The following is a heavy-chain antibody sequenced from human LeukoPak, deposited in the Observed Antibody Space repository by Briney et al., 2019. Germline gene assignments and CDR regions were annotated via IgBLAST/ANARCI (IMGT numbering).Heavy chain of an antibody. V-gene: IGHV3-74*01. CDR2: INSDGSST. Sequence: PGGSLRLSGAASGFTFSSYWMHWVRQAPGKGLMWVSRINSDGSSTSYADSVKGRFTISRDNAKNTLYLQMNSLRAEDTAVYYCARVNTMVRGVILGPKNWFDPWGQGTLVTVSS. CDR3: ARVNTMVRGVILGPKNWFDP. CDR1: GFTFSSYW. D-gene: IGHD3-10*01. J-gene: IGHJ5*02.